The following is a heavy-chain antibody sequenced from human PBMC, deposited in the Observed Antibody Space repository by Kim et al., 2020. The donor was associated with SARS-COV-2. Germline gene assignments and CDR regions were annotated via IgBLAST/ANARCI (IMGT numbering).Heavy chain of an antibody. V-gene: IGHV1-18*01. CDR2: ISAYNGNT. CDR3: ARDLYCSSGSCYGMDV. Sequence: ASVKVSCKASGYTFTNYGITWVRQAPGQGLEWMGWISAYNGNTNYAHNLQGRVTMTTDTSTSTAYMELRSLRSDDTAVFYCARDLYCSSGSCYGMDVWGQGTTVTVSS. D-gene: IGHD2-15*01. J-gene: IGHJ6*02. CDR1: GYTFTNYG.